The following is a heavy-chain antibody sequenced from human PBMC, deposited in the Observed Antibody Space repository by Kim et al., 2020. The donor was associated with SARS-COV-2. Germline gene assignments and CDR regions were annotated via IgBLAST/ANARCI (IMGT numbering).Heavy chain of an antibody. V-gene: IGHV4-59*08. J-gene: IGHJ4*02. CDR2: IFYNRTT. CDR3: ARQAVSSGSYYFDS. CDR1: GDSISSYY. Sequence: SETLSLTCTVSGDSISSYYWSWVRQPPGKGLDWIGYIFYNRTTNYNPSLKSRVTMSVDTSKNQFSLTLNSVTAADTAVYYCARQAVSSGSYYFDSWGQGTLVTVSS. D-gene: IGHD3-10*01.